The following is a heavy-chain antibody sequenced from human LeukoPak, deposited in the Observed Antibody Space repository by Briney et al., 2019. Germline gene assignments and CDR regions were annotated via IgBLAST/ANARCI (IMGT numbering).Heavy chain of an antibody. CDR1: GFTFNNYA. V-gene: IGHV3-23*01. CDR2: ISANAKSA. Sequence: PGGPLRLSCAASGFTFNNYAMLWPRHATGKGLECVSPISANAKSAYYADPEKGRFTISRDNSKNTLYLQMNSLRAEDTAVYYCAKARAAGSGDADSWGQGTLVTVSS. J-gene: IGHJ5*01. D-gene: IGHD6-25*01. CDR3: AKARAAGSGDADS.